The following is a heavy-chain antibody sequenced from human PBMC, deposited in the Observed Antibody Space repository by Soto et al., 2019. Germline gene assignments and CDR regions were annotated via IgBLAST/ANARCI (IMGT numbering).Heavy chain of an antibody. J-gene: IGHJ4*02. Sequence: PSETLSLTCAVYGGSFSDNSWSWIRQPPGKGLEWIGEINHSGSTNYNPSLKSRGTISIDTSKNQFSLKLSSVTAAGTAVYYCARGRIVYSPPQPPDFDYWGQGTLVTVSS. CDR1: GGSFSDNS. V-gene: IGHV4-34*01. D-gene: IGHD6-13*01. CDR3: ARGRIVYSPPQPPDFDY. CDR2: INHSGST.